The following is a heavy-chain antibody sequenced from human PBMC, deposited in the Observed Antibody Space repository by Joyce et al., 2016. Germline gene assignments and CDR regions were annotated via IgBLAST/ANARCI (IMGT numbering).Heavy chain of an antibody. Sequence: QVQLEQSGAEVKKPGASVKVSCKAFGYTFTGHYVQWVRQAPGQGLEWVGWMKSSRGATNYAQKVLGRVTLTRDTAISTAYMELNRLTSDDTAVYYCARYMGTDMIEGEFDPWGQGTLVTVSS. D-gene: IGHD3-16*01. CDR3: ARYMGTDMIEGEFDP. CDR2: MKSSRGAT. V-gene: IGHV1-2*02. J-gene: IGHJ5*02. CDR1: GYTFTGHY.